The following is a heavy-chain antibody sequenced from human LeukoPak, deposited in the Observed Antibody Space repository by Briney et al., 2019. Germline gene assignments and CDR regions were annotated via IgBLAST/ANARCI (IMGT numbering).Heavy chain of an antibody. D-gene: IGHD6-6*01. V-gene: IGHV1-69*04. CDR2: ITPILGIA. CDR3: ARGTTSIAARQDY. J-gene: IGHJ4*02. CDR1: GGTFSSYA. Sequence: SVKVSCKASGGTFSSYAISWVRQAPGQGLEWMGRITPILGIANYAQKFQGRVTITADKSTSTAYMELSSLRSEDTAVYYCARGTTSIAARQDYWGQGTLVTVSS.